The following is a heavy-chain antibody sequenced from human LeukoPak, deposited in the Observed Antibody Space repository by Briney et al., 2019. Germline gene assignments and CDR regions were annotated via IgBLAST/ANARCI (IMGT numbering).Heavy chain of an antibody. D-gene: IGHD3-3*02. CDR2: INHSGST. J-gene: IGHJ5*02. CDR1: GGSFSEYY. Sequence: SETLSLTWSVFGGSFSEYYWSWIRQPPGKGLEWIGEINHSGSTTYNPSLNSRVTISVDTSKNQISLILNSVTAADTAVYYCARGISTHWFDPWGQGTLVIVSS. CDR3: ARGISTHWFDP. V-gene: IGHV4-34*01.